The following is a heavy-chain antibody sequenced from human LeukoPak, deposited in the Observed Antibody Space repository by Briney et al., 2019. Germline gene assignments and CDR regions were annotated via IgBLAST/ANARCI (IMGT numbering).Heavy chain of an antibody. D-gene: IGHD5-12*01. V-gene: IGHV3-33*05. J-gene: IGHJ4*02. CDR1: GFTFNNFA. CDR3: ARDVRWLRFVFDH. Sequence: PGGSLRLSCATSGFTFNNFAMHWVRQAPGKGLEWVAAMSHDGRNQYYAVSVKGRFTISRDISKNTLYLQMSSLRDEDTAVYYCARDVRWLRFVFDHWGRGIPVTVSS. CDR2: MSHDGRNQ.